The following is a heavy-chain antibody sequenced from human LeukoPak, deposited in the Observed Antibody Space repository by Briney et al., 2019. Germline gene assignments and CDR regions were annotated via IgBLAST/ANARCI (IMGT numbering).Heavy chain of an antibody. J-gene: IGHJ4*02. D-gene: IGHD3-9*01. Sequence: SVKVSCKASGGTFSSYAISWVRQAPGQGLEWMGRIIPIFGTANYAQKFQGRVTITTHESTSTAYMELSSLRSEDTAVYYCARTDEVDDILTGYYNYWGQGTLVTVSS. CDR3: ARTDEVDDILTGYYNY. CDR2: IIPIFGTA. CDR1: GGTFSSYA. V-gene: IGHV1-69*05.